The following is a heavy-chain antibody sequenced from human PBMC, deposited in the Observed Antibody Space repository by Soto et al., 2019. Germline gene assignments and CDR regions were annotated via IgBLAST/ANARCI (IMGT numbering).Heavy chain of an antibody. V-gene: IGHV3-15*01. CDR3: TTAARGIYYFDY. CDR1: GFTFSNAW. D-gene: IGHD3-10*01. CDR2: IKSKTDGGTT. J-gene: IGHJ4*02. Sequence: GGSLRLSCAASGFTFSNAWMSWVRQAPGKGLEWVGRIKSKTDGGTTDYAAPVKGRFTISRDDSKNTLYLQMNSLKTEDTAVYYCTTAARGIYYFDYWGQGTLVTVSS.